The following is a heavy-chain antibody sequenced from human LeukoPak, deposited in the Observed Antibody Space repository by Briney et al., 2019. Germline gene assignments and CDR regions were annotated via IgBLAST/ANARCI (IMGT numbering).Heavy chain of an antibody. V-gene: IGHV3-48*01. Sequence: EGSLRLSCAASGFTFSSYSMNWVRQAPGKGLEWVSYISSSSSTIYYADSVKGRSTISRDNAKNSLYLQMNSLRAEDTAVYYCARDLRDFDYWGQGTLVTVSS. CDR2: ISSSSSTI. J-gene: IGHJ4*02. CDR3: ARDLRDFDY. CDR1: GFTFSSYS.